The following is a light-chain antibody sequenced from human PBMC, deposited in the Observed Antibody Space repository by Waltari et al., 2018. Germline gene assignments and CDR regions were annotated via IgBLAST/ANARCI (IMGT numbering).Light chain of an antibody. CDR3: CSCVGRNIYWV. Sequence: QSALTQPRSVSGSPGQSVTISCTGTSSDVGANNFVSWYQHHPDKAPKYIIYDINKRASGVPDRSSGSKSGNTASLTISGLQAEDEADYYCCSCVGRNIYWVFGGGTKLTVL. CDR2: DIN. V-gene: IGLV2-11*01. J-gene: IGLJ3*02. CDR1: SSDVGANNF.